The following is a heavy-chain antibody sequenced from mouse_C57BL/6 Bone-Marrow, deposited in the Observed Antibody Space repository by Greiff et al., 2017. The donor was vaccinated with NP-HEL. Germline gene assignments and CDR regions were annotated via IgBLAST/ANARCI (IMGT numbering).Heavy chain of an antibody. CDR1: GFNIKDDY. Sequence: VQLQQSGAELVRPGASVKLSCTASGFNIKDDYMHWVKQRPEQGLEWIGWIDPENGDTEYASKFQGKATITADTSSNTAYLQLSSLTSEDTAVYYCTTYDGNYGFAYWGQGTLVTVSA. CDR3: TTYDGNYGFAY. D-gene: IGHD2-3*01. CDR2: IDPENGDT. V-gene: IGHV14-4*01. J-gene: IGHJ3*01.